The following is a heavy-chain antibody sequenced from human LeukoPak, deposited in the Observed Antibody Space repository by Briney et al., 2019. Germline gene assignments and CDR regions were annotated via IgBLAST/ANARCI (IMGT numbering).Heavy chain of an antibody. V-gene: IGHV1-2*02. CDR3: AREPSHPGIAVAGTNWFDP. CDR2: INPNSGGT. Sequence: ASVKVSCKASGYTFIGYYMHWVRQAPGQGLEWMGWINPNSGGTNYAQKFQGRVTMTRDTSISTAYMELSRLRSDDTAVYYCAREPSHPGIAVAGTNWFDPWGQGTLVTVSS. J-gene: IGHJ5*02. CDR1: GYTFIGYY. D-gene: IGHD6-19*01.